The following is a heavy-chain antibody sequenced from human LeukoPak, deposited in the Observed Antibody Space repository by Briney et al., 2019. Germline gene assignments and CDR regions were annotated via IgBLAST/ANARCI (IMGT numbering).Heavy chain of an antibody. CDR3: ARSYGSGSYYNQLRYYYYGMDV. Sequence: PGGSLRLSCAASGFTFSDYYMTWIRQAPGKGLEWVSYISSSASTIYYADSVKGRFTISRDNAKNSLYLQMNSLRAEDTAVYYCARSYGSGSYYNQLRYYYYGMDVWGQGTTVTVSS. CDR2: ISSSASTI. CDR1: GFTFSDYY. J-gene: IGHJ6*02. D-gene: IGHD3-10*01. V-gene: IGHV3-11*01.